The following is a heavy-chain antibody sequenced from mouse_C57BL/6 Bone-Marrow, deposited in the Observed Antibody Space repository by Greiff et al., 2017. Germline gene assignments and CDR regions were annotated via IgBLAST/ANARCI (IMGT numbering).Heavy chain of an antibody. D-gene: IGHD1-1*01. Sequence: VKLMESGPELVKPGASVKISCKASGYTFTDYYITWVKQRPGQGLEWIGWIFPGSGSTYYNEKFKGKVTLTVDKSSSAAYMLLSSLNSEDSAVYFCAREGYYYGSSLWYFDVWGTGTTVTVSS. V-gene: IGHV1-75*01. J-gene: IGHJ1*03. CDR3: AREGYYYGSSLWYFDV. CDR1: GYTFTDYY. CDR2: IFPGSGST.